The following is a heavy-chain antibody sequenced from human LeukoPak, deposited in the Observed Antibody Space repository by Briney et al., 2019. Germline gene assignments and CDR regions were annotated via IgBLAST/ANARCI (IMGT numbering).Heavy chain of an antibody. CDR2: INPSGGST. V-gene: IGHV1-46*01. CDR1: GYTFTSYY. J-gene: IGHJ4*02. CDR3: ARAPPNYYDSSGCYDY. Sequence: ASVKVSCKASGYTFTSYYMHWVRQAPGQGLEWMGIINPSGGSTSYAQKFQGRVTMTRDMSTSTVYMELSSLRSEDTAVYYCARAPPNYYDSSGCYDYWGQGTLVTVSS. D-gene: IGHD3-22*01.